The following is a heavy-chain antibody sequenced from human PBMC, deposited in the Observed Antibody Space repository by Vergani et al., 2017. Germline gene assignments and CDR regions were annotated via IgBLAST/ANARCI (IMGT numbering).Heavy chain of an antibody. CDR3: ARVIPAENFWSGVVGYYGMDV. Sequence: EVQLVESGGGLVKPGGSLRLSCAASGFTFSSYSMNWVRQAPGKGLEWVSSISSSSSYIYYADSVKGRFTISRDNAKNSLYLQMNSLRAEDTAVYYCARVIPAENFWSGVVGYYGMDVWGKGTTVTVSS. CDR2: ISSSSSYI. J-gene: IGHJ6*04. D-gene: IGHD3-3*01. CDR1: GFTFSSYS. V-gene: IGHV3-21*01.